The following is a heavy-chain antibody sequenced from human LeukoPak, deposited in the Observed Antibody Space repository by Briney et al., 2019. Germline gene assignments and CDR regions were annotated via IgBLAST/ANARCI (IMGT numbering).Heavy chain of an antibody. J-gene: IGHJ4*02. CDR3: ARETRGGGSFD. Sequence: PGGSLRLSCVASGITFSSYWMSSVRQGPGKGLEWVANIRQDGSEKYYVDSVKGRFTISRDNAKNSLYLQMNSLRAEDTAVYYYARETRGGGSFDWGQGTLVTVTS. CDR1: GITFSSYW. D-gene: IGHD2-15*01. CDR2: IRQDGSEK. V-gene: IGHV3-7*01.